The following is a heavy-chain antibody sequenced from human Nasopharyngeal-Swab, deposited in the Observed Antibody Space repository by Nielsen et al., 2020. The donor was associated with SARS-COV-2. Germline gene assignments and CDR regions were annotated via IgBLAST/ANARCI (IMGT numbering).Heavy chain of an antibody. CDR3: ARGPVQLWLIPGGDY. D-gene: IGHD5-18*01. J-gene: IGHJ4*02. CDR2: IWYDGSNK. Sequence: GESLKISCAASGFTFSSYGMHWVRQAPGKGLEWVAVIWYDGSNKYYADSVKGRFTISRDNSKNTLYLQMNSLRAEDTAVYYCARGPVQLWLIPGGDYWGQGTLVTVSS. V-gene: IGHV3-33*01. CDR1: GFTFSSYG.